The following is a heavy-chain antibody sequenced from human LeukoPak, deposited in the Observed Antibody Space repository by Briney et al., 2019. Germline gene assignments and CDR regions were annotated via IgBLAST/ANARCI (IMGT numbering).Heavy chain of an antibody. V-gene: IGHV4-59*01. Sequence: SETLSLTCAVSGGSISSYYWSWIRQPPGKGLEWIGYIYDIGSTSYNPSLKSRVTISVDTSSNQFSLMLTSVTAADTAVYFCARGTKTGYTGYDWNYWGQGSLVSVSS. CDR2: IYDIGST. CDR3: ARGTKTGYTGYDWNY. CDR1: GGSISSYY. J-gene: IGHJ4*02. D-gene: IGHD5-12*01.